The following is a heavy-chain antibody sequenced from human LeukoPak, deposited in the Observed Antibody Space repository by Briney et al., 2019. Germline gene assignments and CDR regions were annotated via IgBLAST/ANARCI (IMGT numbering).Heavy chain of an antibody. Sequence: PGGSLRLSCAASGFTFSSYGMHWVRQAPGQGLEWMGWINPNSGGTNYAQRFQGRVTMTRDTSISTAYMELSRLRSDDTAVYYCARDQGYSSGWLGNFDYWGQGTLVTVSS. CDR3: ARDQGYSSGWLGNFDY. D-gene: IGHD6-19*01. CDR2: INPNSGGT. V-gene: IGHV1-2*02. J-gene: IGHJ4*02. CDR1: GFTFSSYG.